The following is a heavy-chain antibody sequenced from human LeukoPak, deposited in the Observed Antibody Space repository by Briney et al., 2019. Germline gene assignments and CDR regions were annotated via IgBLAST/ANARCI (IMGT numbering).Heavy chain of an antibody. CDR3: AGGPPQYYFDY. V-gene: IGHV1-69*13. J-gene: IGHJ4*02. CDR1: GGTFSSYA. Sequence: GASVKVSCKASGGTFSSYAISWVRQAPGQGLEWMGGIIPIFGTANYAQKFQGRVTITADESTSTAYMELSSLRSEDTAVYYCAGGPPQYYFDYWGQGTLVTVSS. CDR2: IIPIFGTA.